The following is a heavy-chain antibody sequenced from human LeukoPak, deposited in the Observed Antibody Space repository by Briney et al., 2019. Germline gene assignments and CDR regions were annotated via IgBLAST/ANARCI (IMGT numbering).Heavy chain of an antibody. Sequence: PGGSLRLSCGASGFTFSSYWMSWVRQAPGKGLEWVANIKQDGSEKYYVDSVKGRFTISRDNAKNSLYLQMNSLRAEDTAVYYCAREGCSGGSCYSWAAFDIWGQGTMVTVSS. CDR2: IKQDGSEK. CDR1: GFTFSSYW. CDR3: AREGCSGGSCYSWAAFDI. V-gene: IGHV3-7*03. D-gene: IGHD2-15*01. J-gene: IGHJ3*02.